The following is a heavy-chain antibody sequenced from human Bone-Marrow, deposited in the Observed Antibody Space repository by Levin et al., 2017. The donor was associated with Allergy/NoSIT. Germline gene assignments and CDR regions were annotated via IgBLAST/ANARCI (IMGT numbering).Heavy chain of an antibody. J-gene: IGHJ5*02. CDR3: AGGYCSGGSCYEGWFDP. Sequence: ASVKVSCKTSGYTSTNYYTHWVRQAPGQGLEWMGWINSKTGGTNYAQSFQGRVTMTRDTSISTIYMELSRLTSDDTAVYFCAGGYCSGGSCYEGWFDPWGQGTLVTVSS. D-gene: IGHD2-15*01. CDR2: INSKTGGT. V-gene: IGHV1-2*02. CDR1: GYTSTNYY.